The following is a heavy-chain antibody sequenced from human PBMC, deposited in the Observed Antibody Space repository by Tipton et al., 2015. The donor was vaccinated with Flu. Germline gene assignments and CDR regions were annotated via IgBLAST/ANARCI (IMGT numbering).Heavy chain of an antibody. D-gene: IGHD3-3*01. V-gene: IGHV1-69*01. CDR1: GGTFSSYA. Sequence: QLVQSGAEVKKPGSSVKVSCKASGGTFSSYAISWVRQAPGQGLEWMGGIIPIFGTANYAQKFQGRVTITADESTSTAYMELGSLRSEDTAVYYCARDRSYDFWSGINYYYYGMDVWGQGTTVTVSS. J-gene: IGHJ6*02. CDR3: ARDRSYDFWSGINYYYYGMDV. CDR2: IIPIFGTA.